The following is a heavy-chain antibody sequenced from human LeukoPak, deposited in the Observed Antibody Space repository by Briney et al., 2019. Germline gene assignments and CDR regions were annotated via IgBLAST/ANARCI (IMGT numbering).Heavy chain of an antibody. V-gene: IGHV3-21*01. CDR3: VRIPNSADFPNWFDP. D-gene: IGHD2/OR15-2a*01. J-gene: IGHJ5*02. Sequence: PGGSLRLSCAASGFTFSTSTMNWVRQAPGKGLEWVPSISGGSDYIYYADSVKGRFTISRDNAKNSLYLQMNSLRGEDTAVYYCVRIPNSADFPNWFDPWGQGTLVTVSS. CDR1: GFTFSTST. CDR2: ISGGSDYI.